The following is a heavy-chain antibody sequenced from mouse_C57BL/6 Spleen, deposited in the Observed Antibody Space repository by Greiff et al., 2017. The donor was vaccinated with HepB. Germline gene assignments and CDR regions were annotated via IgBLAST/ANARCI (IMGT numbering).Heavy chain of an antibody. CDR2: INYDGSST. J-gene: IGHJ2*01. CDR1: GFTFSDYY. V-gene: IGHV5-16*01. Sequence: EVKVVESEGGLVQPGSSMKLSCTASGFTFSDYYMAWVRQVPEKGLEWVANINYDGSSTYYLDALKSRFIISRDNAKNILYLQMSSLKSEDTATYYCAREITTVVAYYFDYWGQGTTLTVSS. D-gene: IGHD1-1*01. CDR3: AREITTVVAYYFDY.